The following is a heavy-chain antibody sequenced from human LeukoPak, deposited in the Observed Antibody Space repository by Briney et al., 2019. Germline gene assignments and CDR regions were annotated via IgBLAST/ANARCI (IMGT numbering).Heavy chain of an antibody. Sequence: PGRSLRLSCAASGFTFSSYGMHWVRQAPGKGLEWVAVIWYDGSNKYYADSVKGRFTISRDNSKNTLYLQMNSLRAEDTAVYYCVVGVRGVITDVLDYWGQGTLVTVSS. CDR3: VVGVRGVITDVLDY. D-gene: IGHD3-10*01. CDR1: GFTFSSYG. CDR2: IWYDGSNK. J-gene: IGHJ4*02. V-gene: IGHV3-33*01.